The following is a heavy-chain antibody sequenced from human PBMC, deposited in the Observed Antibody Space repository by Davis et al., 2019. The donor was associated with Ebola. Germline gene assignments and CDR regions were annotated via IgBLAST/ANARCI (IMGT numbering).Heavy chain of an antibody. J-gene: IGHJ3*02. CDR1: GFTFSSYS. D-gene: IGHD3-22*01. CDR2: ISSSSSYI. V-gene: IGHV3-21*01. Sequence: GESLKISCAASGFTFSSYSMNWVRQAPGKGLEWVSSISSSSSYIYYADSVKGRFTISRDNAKNSLYLQMNSLRAEDTAVYYCARDLKPNDSSSYYYTAFDIWGQGTMVTVSS. CDR3: ARDLKPNDSSSYYYTAFDI.